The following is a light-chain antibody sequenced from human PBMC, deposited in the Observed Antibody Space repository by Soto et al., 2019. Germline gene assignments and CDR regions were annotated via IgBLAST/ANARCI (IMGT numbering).Light chain of an antibody. CDR2: DAT. J-gene: IGLJ3*02. CDR1: SSDFGGSEF. V-gene: IGLV2-11*01. CDR3: CSYTYTYSV. Sequence: QLVLTQPRSVSASPGQSVAISCTKTSSDFGGSEFVSWYQQQPGKAPKLIIYDATQRPSGVPDRFSGSKSGDTASLTISGLQAEDEADYYCCSYTYTYSVFGGGTKVTVL.